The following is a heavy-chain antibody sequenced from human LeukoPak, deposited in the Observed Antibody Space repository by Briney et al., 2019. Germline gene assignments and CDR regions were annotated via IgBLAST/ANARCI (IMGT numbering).Heavy chain of an antibody. D-gene: IGHD3-3*01. CDR3: ARVPTILGVDMYYFDY. Sequence: TSETLSLTXSVSGGSISGHYWSWIGQTPGKGLEWIGYIYSSGSTNYNSSLKSRVTISEDTSKNQFSLRVRSVTAADTAVYYCARVPTILGVDMYYFDYWGQGNLLTVSS. CDR2: IYSSGST. V-gene: IGHV4-59*11. CDR1: GGSISGHY. J-gene: IGHJ4*02.